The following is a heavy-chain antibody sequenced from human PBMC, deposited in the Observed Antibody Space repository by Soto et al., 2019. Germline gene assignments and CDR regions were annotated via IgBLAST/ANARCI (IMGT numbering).Heavy chain of an antibody. V-gene: IGHV5-51*01. J-gene: IGHJ6*03. CDR3: ARHGYCSGGDCYSDNYHYLDV. D-gene: IGHD2-15*01. CDR2: IYPGDSDT. CDR1: GYSFSSFW. Sequence: GESLKISCKGSGYSFSSFWIGWVRQMPGKGPEWMGIIYPGDSDTRYSPSLQGQVTISVDKSISTAYLQWGSLRASDTAIYYCARHGYCSGGDCYSDNYHYLDVWGKGTTVTFSS.